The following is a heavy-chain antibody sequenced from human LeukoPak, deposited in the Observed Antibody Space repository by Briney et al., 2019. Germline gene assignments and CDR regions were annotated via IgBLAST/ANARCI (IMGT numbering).Heavy chain of an antibody. D-gene: IGHD2-2*01. CDR1: GGSISSGGYY. CDR2: IYYSGST. Sequence: PSQTLSLTCTVSGGSISSGGYYWSWIRQHPGKGLEWIGYIYYSGSTYYNPSLKSRVTLSVDTSKNRFSLKLSSVTAADTAVYYCARDTSTRDYYYYGMDVWGQGTTVTVSS. CDR3: ARDTSTRDYYYYGMDV. V-gene: IGHV4-31*03. J-gene: IGHJ6*02.